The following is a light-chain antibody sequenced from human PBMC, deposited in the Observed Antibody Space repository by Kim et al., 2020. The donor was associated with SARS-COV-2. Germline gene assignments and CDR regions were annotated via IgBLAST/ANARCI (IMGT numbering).Light chain of an antibody. CDR3: NSRDSSGLYV. J-gene: IGLJ1*01. Sequence: VAWGQTVRITCQGDSLRSYYASWYQQKPGQAPVLVIYGKNNRPSGITDRFSGSSSGNTASLTITGAQAEDEADYYCNSRDSSGLYVLELGPRSPS. V-gene: IGLV3-19*01. CDR2: GKN. CDR1: SLRSYY.